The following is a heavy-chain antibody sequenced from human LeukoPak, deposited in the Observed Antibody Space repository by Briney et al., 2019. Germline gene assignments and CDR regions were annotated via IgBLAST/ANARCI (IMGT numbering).Heavy chain of an antibody. V-gene: IGHV4-61*01. CDR2: IYYSGST. D-gene: IGHD6-19*01. CDR3: ARVRDSSGWYGGDY. Sequence: SETLSLTCTVSGGSVSSGSYYWSWIRQPPGKGLGWIGYIYYSGSTNYNPSLKSRVTISVDTSKNQFSLKLSSVTAADTAVYYCARVRDSSGWYGGDYWGQGTLVTVSS. J-gene: IGHJ4*02. CDR1: GGSVSSGSYY.